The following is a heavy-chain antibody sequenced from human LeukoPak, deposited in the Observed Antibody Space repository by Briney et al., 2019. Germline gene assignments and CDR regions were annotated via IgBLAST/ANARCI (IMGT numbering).Heavy chain of an antibody. D-gene: IGHD3-22*01. CDR3: AKDQREMGYYYGFDY. CDR1: GFTFDDYA. J-gene: IGHJ4*02. Sequence: PGGSLRLSCAASGFTFDDYAMHWVRQAPGKGLEWVSGISWNSSSIGYADSVKGRFTISRDNAKNSLYLQMNSLRAEDTALYYCAKDQREMGYYYGFDYWGQGTLVTVSS. V-gene: IGHV3-9*01. CDR2: ISWNSSSI.